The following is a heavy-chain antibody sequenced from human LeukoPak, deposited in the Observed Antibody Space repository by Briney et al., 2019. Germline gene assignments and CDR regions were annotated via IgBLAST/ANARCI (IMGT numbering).Heavy chain of an antibody. D-gene: IGHD5-24*01. J-gene: IGHJ4*02. V-gene: IGHV3-23*01. CDR1: GFTFSSYA. CDR3: AREDGYNYLHFDY. CDR2: ISGSGGST. Sequence: PGGSLRLSCAASGFTFSSYAMSWVRQAPGKGLEWVSAISGSGGSTYYADSVKGRFTISRDNSKNTLYLQMGSLRAEDMAVYYCAREDGYNYLHFDYWGQGTLVTVSS.